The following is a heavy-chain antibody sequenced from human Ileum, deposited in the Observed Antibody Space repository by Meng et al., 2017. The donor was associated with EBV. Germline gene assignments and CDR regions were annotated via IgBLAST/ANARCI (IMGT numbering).Heavy chain of an antibody. CDR3: ARGSGAGGRDWFDP. CDR1: GNTFINHD. J-gene: IGHJ5*02. D-gene: IGHD3-16*01. V-gene: IGHV1-8*01. CDR2: MNSYTGNA. Sequence: QGHAWRAGGEVKKPGATVKVSCKASGNTFINHDINWVRQAAGQGLESIGWMNSYTGNAGYAQKFQGRVTMTRDTSINTAYLEVISLTSEDTAVYYCARGSGAGGRDWFDPWGQGTLVTVSS.